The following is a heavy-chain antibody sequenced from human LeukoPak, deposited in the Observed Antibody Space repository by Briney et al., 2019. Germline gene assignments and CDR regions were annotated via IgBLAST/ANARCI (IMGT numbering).Heavy chain of an antibody. CDR2: IIPIFGTA. Sequence: GSSVKVSCKASGGTFSGYAISWVRQAPGQGLEWMGGIIPIFGTANYAQKFQGRVTITTDESTSTAYMELSSLRSEDTAVYYCASNTMVRGVIVDDWGQRTLVTVSS. CDR3: ASNTMVRGVIVDD. V-gene: IGHV1-69*05. J-gene: IGHJ4*02. CDR1: GGTFSGYA. D-gene: IGHD3-10*01.